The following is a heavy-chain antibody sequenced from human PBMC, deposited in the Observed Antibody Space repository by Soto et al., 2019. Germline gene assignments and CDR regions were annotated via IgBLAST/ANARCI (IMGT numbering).Heavy chain of an antibody. D-gene: IGHD2-15*01. J-gene: IGHJ1*01. CDR1: GGSISSSSYY. Sequence: SETLSLTCTVSGGSISSSSYYWGWIRQPPGKGLEWIGSIYYSGSTYYNPSLKSRVTISVDTSKNQFSLKLSSVTAADTAVYYCARGRFSVWVVAAPPPVFQHWGQGTLVTLFS. CDR3: ARGRFSVWVVAAPPPVFQH. CDR2: IYYSGST. V-gene: IGHV4-39*01.